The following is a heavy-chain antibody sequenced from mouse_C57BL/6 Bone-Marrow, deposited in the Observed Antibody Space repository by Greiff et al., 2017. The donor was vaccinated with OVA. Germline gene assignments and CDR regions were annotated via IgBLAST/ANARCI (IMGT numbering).Heavy chain of an antibody. D-gene: IGHD2-2*01. J-gene: IGHJ3*01. CDR3: TTGGYDERFAY. Sequence: EVQVVESGAELVRPGASVKLSCTASGFNIKDDYMHWVKQRPEQGLEWSGWIDPENGDTEYASKFQGKATITADTSSNTAYLQLSSLTSEDTAVYYCTTGGYDERFAYWGQGTLVTVSA. V-gene: IGHV14-4*01. CDR1: GFNIKDDY. CDR2: IDPENGDT.